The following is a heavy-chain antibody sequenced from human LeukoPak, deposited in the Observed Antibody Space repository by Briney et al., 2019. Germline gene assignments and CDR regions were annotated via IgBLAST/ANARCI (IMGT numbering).Heavy chain of an antibody. Sequence: SETLSLTCTVSGVSISSSNSYWGWIRQPPGTGLEWIGSIYYSGNTYYNASLKSQVSISIDTSKNQFSLKLTSVTAADTAVYYCARAGGYCSGGSCYFDYWGQGTLVTVSS. CDR3: ARAGGYCSGGSCYFDY. D-gene: IGHD2-15*01. CDR1: GVSISSSNSY. V-gene: IGHV4-39*01. J-gene: IGHJ4*02. CDR2: IYYSGNT.